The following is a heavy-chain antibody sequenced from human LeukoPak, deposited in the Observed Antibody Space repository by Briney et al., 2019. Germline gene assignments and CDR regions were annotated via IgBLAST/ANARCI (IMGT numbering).Heavy chain of an antibody. CDR3: ARDGPSGGSLPDY. D-gene: IGHD2-15*01. V-gene: IGHV1-69*13. J-gene: IGHJ4*02. CDR1: GGTFSSYA. Sequence: SVKVSCKASGGTFSSYAISWVQQAPGQGLEWMGGIIPIFGTANYAQKFQGRVTITADESTSTAYMELSSLRSEDTAVYYCARDGPSGGSLPDYWGQGTLVTVSS. CDR2: IIPIFGTA.